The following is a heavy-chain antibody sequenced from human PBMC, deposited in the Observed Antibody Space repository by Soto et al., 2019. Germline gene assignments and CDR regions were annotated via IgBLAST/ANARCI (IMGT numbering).Heavy chain of an antibody. CDR1: GYTFTAYY. CDR3: ARVSSSYLGARFMDV. Sequence: QVQLVQSGAEVKKPGASVKVSCKTSGYTFTAYYIHWVRQAPGQGLEWMGWINCNTGGTNYAQKFQGWVTMTRDTSINTAYMELSRLRSDDTALYYCARVSSSYLGARFMDVWGQGTTVTVSS. J-gene: IGHJ6*02. V-gene: IGHV1-2*04. CDR2: INCNTGGT. D-gene: IGHD6-13*01.